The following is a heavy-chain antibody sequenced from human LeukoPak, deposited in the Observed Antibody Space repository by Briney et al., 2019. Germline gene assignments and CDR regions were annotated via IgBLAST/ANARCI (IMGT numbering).Heavy chain of an antibody. CDR2: IKRDGSEKQDGSEK. CDR1: GFTFSQYW. D-gene: IGHD3-10*01. CDR3: ARSGRGVDSFYFYMDV. V-gene: IGHV3-7*01. Sequence: GGSLRLSCAASGFTFSQYWMSWVRQAPGKGLGCVANIKRDGSEKQDGSEKNYVDSVKGRFTISRDNAKNSLYLQMNSLRAEDTAVYYCARSGRGVDSFYFYMDVWGKGTTVTVSS. J-gene: IGHJ6*03.